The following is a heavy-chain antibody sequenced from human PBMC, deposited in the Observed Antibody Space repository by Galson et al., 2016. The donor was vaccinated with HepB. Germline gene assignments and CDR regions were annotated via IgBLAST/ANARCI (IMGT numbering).Heavy chain of an antibody. Sequence: SETLSLTCSVSGGPVSSSSYYWGWIRQPPGKGLEWIGSIYYTGKTYSNPSLQSRVTMSVDTSKNQFSLKVDSVTAADTAVYYCASEYSSSYGVNPWGQGTLVIVSS. V-gene: IGHV4-39*01. CDR3: ASEYSSSYGVNP. CDR2: IYYTGKT. J-gene: IGHJ5*02. D-gene: IGHD3-22*01. CDR1: GGPVSSSSYY.